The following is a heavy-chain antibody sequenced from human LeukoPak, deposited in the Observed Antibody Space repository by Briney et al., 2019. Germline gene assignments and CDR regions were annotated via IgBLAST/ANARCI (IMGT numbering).Heavy chain of an antibody. D-gene: IGHD1-7*01. CDR1: GFTFSSYS. J-gene: IGHJ4*02. CDR2: ISSSSTI. V-gene: IGHV3-48*01. CDR3: ARESSARELRFLVVFDY. Sequence: GGSLRLSCAASGFTFSSYSMNWVRQAPGKGLEWVSYISSSSTIYYADSVKGRFTTSRDNAKNSLYLQMNSLRAEDTAVYYCARESSARELRFLVVFDYWGQGTLVTVSS.